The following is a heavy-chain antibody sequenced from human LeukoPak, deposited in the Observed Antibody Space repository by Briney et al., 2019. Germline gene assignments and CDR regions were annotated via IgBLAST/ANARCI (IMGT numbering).Heavy chain of an antibody. CDR2: ISGSGGST. J-gene: IGHJ4*02. CDR3: AKENYDFWSGYYTKMGGYFDY. CDR1: GFTFSSYA. D-gene: IGHD3-3*01. Sequence: PGGSLRLSCAASGFTFSSYAMSWVRQAPGKGLEWVSAISGSGGSTYYADSVKGRFTISRDNSKNTLYLQMNSLRAEDTAVYYCAKENYDFWSGYYTKMGGYFDYWGQGTLVTVSS. V-gene: IGHV3-23*01.